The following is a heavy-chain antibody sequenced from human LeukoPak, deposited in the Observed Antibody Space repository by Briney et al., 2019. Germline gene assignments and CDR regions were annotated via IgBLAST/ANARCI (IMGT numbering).Heavy chain of an antibody. CDR1: GFSFSSYE. CDR2: INSGHSV. V-gene: IGHV3-48*03. J-gene: IGHJ4*02. CDR3: ASNGLSGGFDY. D-gene: IGHD3-16*01. Sequence: GGSLRLSCVVSGFSFSSYEMNWVRQAPGKGLEWVSYINSGHSVHYADSVKGRFTISRDNAKNSLYLQMNSLRAEDTAVYYCASNGLSGGFDYWGQGTLVTVSS.